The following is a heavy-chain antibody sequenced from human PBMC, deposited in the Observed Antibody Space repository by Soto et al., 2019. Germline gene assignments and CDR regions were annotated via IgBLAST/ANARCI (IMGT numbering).Heavy chain of an antibody. CDR2: ISYDGSNK. D-gene: IGHD2-2*01. J-gene: IGHJ5*02. CDR1: GFTFSSYG. CDR3: AKSAVVPAAVNWFDP. V-gene: IGHV3-30*18. Sequence: GSLRLSCAASGFTFSSYGMHWVRQAPGKGLEWVAVISYDGSNKYYADSVKGRFTISRDNSKNTLYLQMNSLRAEDTAVYYCAKSAVVPAAVNWFDPWGQGTLVTVSS.